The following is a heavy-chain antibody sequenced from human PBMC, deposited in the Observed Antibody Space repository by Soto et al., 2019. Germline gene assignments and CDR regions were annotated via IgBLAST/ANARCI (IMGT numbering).Heavy chain of an antibody. CDR1: GGSISSYY. Sequence: KTSETLSLTCTVSGGSISSYYWSWIRQPAGKGLEWIGRIYTSGSTNYNPSLKSRVTMSVDTSKNQFSLKLSSVTAADTAVYYCASTVTTSYYYYGMDVWGQGTTVTVSS. V-gene: IGHV4-4*07. D-gene: IGHD4-17*01. CDR3: ASTVTTSYYYYGMDV. J-gene: IGHJ6*02. CDR2: IYTSGST.